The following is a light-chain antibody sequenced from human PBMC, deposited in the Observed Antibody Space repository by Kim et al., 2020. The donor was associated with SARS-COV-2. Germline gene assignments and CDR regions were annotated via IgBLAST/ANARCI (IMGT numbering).Light chain of an antibody. V-gene: IGKV4-1*01. J-gene: IGKJ2*01. CDR2: WAS. CDR3: QQYYSTLPYT. Sequence: ATINCQSSQSVLYSSNNKNYLAWYQQKPGQPPKLLIYWASTRESGVPDRFSGSGSGTDFTLTISSLQAEDVAVYYCQQYYSTLPYTFGQGTKLEI. CDR1: QSVLYSSNNKNY.